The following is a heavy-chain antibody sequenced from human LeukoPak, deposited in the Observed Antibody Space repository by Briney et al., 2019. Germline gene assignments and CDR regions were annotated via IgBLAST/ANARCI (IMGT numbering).Heavy chain of an antibody. CDR2: IYHSGST. J-gene: IGHJ4*02. CDR3: ARAGGVVGAAPGSGDFDC. D-gene: IGHD1-26*01. CDR1: GGSMSSFTW. Sequence: SGTLSLTCAVSGGSMSSFTWWSWVRQPPGKGLEWIGEIYHSGSTNYNSSLKSRVTISVDKSRNQFSLKLTSVTAADTAVYYCARAGGVVGAAPGSGDFDCWGQGTLVTVSS. V-gene: IGHV4-4*02.